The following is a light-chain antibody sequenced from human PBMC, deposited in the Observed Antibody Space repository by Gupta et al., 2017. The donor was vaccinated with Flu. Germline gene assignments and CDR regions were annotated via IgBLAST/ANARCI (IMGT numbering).Light chain of an antibody. Sequence: EIVLTQSPGTLSLSPGGRATLACRASQSVVSSYLAWYQQTPGQAPRLLIYGASSRATGIPDRFSGSGAGTDFTLTISRLEPEDFTIYYCQQESSSPTTFGQGTRLEIK. CDR3: QQESSSPTT. CDR2: GAS. V-gene: IGKV3-20*01. CDR1: QSVVSSY. J-gene: IGKJ5*01.